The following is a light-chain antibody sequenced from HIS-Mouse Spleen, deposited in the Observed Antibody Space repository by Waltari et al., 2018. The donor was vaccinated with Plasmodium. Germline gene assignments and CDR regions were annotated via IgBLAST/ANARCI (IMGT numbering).Light chain of an antibody. CDR2: EDS. CDR1: ALPKKY. Sequence: SYELTQPPSVSVSPGQTARITCSGDALPKKYAYWYQQKSGQAPVLVIYEDSKRLSGIPERVSGSSSGTMATLTSSGDQVEDEADYYCYSTDSSGNHRVFGGGTKLTVL. CDR3: YSTDSSGNHRV. J-gene: IGLJ3*02. V-gene: IGLV3-10*01.